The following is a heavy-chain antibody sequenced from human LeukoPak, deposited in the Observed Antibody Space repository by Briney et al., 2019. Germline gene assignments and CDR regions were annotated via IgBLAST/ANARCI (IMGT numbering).Heavy chain of an antibody. J-gene: IGHJ4*02. V-gene: IGHV3-33*01. D-gene: IGHD5-12*01. CDR2: IWYDGSNK. Sequence: GGSLRLSCVASGXTFSSYAMHWVRQAPGKGQEWVAVIWYDGSNKYYAESVKGRFTISRDNSKNTVYLQMNSLRAEDTAVYYCARDQRDIVAAIGGPGYWGQGTLVTVSS. CDR3: ARDQRDIVAAIGGPGY. CDR1: GXTFSSYA.